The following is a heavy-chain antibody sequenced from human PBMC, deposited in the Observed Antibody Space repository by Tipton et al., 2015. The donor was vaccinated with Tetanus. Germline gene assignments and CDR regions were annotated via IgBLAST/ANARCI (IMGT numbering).Heavy chain of an antibody. V-gene: IGHV4-31*03. CDR2: IYYSGST. CDR1: GGSISSGRYY. CDR3: ARGVGYDFWSGLNFDY. Sequence: TLSLTCTVSGGSISSGRYYWSWIRQHPGKGLEWIGYIYYSGSTYYNPSLKSRVTISVDTSKNQFSLKLSSVTAADTAVYYCARGVGYDFWSGLNFDYWGQGTLVTVSS. J-gene: IGHJ4*02. D-gene: IGHD3-3*01.